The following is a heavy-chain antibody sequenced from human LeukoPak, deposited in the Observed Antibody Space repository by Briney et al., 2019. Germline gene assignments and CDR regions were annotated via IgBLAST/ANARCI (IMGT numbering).Heavy chain of an antibody. Sequence: PGGSLRLSCAASGFTFSSYAISWVRQAPGKGLEWVSGISSSAGNTNYADFVKGRFTISRDNSKNTLYLQMNSLRVEDTAVYYCAKAQLRVTTGIDNWGQGTLVTVSS. CDR2: ISSSAGNT. CDR3: AKAQLRVTTGIDN. J-gene: IGHJ4*02. CDR1: GFTFSSYA. V-gene: IGHV3-23*01. D-gene: IGHD4-17*01.